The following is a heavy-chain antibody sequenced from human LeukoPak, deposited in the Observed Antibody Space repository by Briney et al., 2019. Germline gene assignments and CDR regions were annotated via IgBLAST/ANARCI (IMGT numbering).Heavy chain of an antibody. V-gene: IGHV4-30-4*01. CDR2: IYYSGST. J-gene: IGHJ4*02. CDR3: AREVRDGYNYFDY. D-gene: IGHD5-24*01. Sequence: PSETLSLTCTVSGGSISSGDYYWSWIRQPPGKGLEWIGYIYYSGSTYYNPSLKSRVTISVDTSKNQFSLKLSSVTAADTAVYYCAREVRDGYNYFDYWGQGTLVTVSS. CDR1: GGSISSGDYY.